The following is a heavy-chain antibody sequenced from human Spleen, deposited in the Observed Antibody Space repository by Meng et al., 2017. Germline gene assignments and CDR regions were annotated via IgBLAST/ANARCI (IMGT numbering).Heavy chain of an antibody. CDR2: MNPNRGNT. V-gene: IGHV1-8*01. J-gene: IGHJ4*02. Sequence: QVQLVQSGAEVKKPGASVKGSCKASGYTFTSYDINWVRQATGQGLEWMGWMNPNRGNTGYAQKFQGRVTMTMNTSISTAYMELSSLRSEDTAVYYCARAIFALANSDYWGQGTLVTAPQ. D-gene: IGHD3-3*01. CDR1: GYTFTSYD. CDR3: ARAIFALANSDY.